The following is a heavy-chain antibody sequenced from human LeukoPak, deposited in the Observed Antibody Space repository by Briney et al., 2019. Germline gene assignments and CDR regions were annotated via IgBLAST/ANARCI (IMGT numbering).Heavy chain of an antibody. J-gene: IGHJ6*02. CDR3: ARAVGASGSWYGMDV. Sequence: GSLRLSCAASGFTVSNNYMTWVRQAPGKGLEWVSVIYSGGTTYYADSVKGRFTISRDNSKNTLYLQMNSLRVEDTAVYYCARAVGASGSWYGMDVWGQGTTVTVPS. V-gene: IGHV3-53*01. CDR1: GFTVSNNY. CDR2: IYSGGTT. D-gene: IGHD6-13*01.